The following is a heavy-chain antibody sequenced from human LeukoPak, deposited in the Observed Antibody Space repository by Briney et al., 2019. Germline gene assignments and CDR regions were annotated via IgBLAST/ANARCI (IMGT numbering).Heavy chain of an antibody. Sequence: PGGSPRLSCAASGFTFDDYAMHWVRQAPGKGLEWVSGISWNSGSIGYADSVKGRFTISRDNSKNTLYLQMNSLRAEDTAVYYCAKVQWYCSSTSCYLSYWGQGTLVTVSS. J-gene: IGHJ4*02. V-gene: IGHV3-9*01. CDR2: ISWNSGSI. CDR1: GFTFDDYA. D-gene: IGHD2-2*01. CDR3: AKVQWYCSSTSCYLSY.